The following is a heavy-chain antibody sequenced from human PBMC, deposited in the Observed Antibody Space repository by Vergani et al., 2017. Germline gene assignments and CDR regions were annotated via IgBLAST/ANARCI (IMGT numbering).Heavy chain of an antibody. CDR1: GGTFSSYA. CDR3: ARAPMGSGYSDD. Sequence: QVQLVQSGAEVKKPGSSVKVSCKASGGTFSSYAISWVRQAPGQRLEWMGGIIPIFGTPNYAQKVQGRVTLTADESTSTADMELSSLRSDDTAVYYCARAPMGSGYSDDWGQGSLVTVSS. CDR2: IIPIFGTP. J-gene: IGHJ4*02. D-gene: IGHD3-22*01. V-gene: IGHV1-69*12.